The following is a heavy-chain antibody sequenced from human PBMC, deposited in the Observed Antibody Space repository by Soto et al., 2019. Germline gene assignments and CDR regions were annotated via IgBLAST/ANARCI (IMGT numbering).Heavy chain of an antibody. CDR2: IYTSGST. J-gene: IGHJ5*02. D-gene: IGHD5-12*01. Sequence: SETLSLTCTVSGGSISSYYWSWIRQPAGKGLEWIGRIYTSGSTNYNPSLKSRVTMSVDTSKNQFSLKLSSVTAADTAVYYCAREVEKYSGYETYNWFDPWGQGTLVTVSS. CDR3: AREVEKYSGYETYNWFDP. CDR1: GGSISSYY. V-gene: IGHV4-4*07.